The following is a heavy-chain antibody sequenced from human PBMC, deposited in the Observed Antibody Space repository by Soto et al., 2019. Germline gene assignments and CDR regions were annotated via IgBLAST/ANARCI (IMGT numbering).Heavy chain of an antibody. CDR3: ATAGRGYSYAPRFYFEY. V-gene: IGHV1-69*01. CDR2: ILPIFGRT. CDR1: GAIFSSNA. D-gene: IGHD5-18*01. Sequence: QVQLVQSGAEVKKPGSSVKVTCKASGAIFSSNAISWVRQAPGQGLEWMGGILPIFGRTNYAQKFQGRVTITADESTRTAYMELSSLKSEDTAVYYCATAGRGYSYAPRFYFEYWGQGTLVTVSS. J-gene: IGHJ4*02.